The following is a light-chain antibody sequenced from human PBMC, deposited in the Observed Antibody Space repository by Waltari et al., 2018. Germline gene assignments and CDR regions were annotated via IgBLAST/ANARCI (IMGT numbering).Light chain of an antibody. CDR3: SSRELSGHVV. V-gene: IGLV3-19*01. CDR1: ILRTYY. J-gene: IGLJ2*01. CDR2: GKN. Sequence: SSDLTQDPAVSVALGQTVRITCQGDILRTYYGNWCRQKPEQPPELVIYGKNNRPSGIPDRFSASSSGNAASLISTGAQAEDEADYYCSSRELSGHVVFGGGTRLTVL.